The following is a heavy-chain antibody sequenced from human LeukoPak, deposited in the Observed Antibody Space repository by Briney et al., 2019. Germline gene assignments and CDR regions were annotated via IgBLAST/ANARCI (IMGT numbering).Heavy chain of an antibody. V-gene: IGHV3-30*18. CDR1: GFTFSSYG. CDR2: ISYDGSNR. D-gene: IGHD2-8*01. J-gene: IGHJ6*03. Sequence: PGGSLRLSCAASGFTFSSYGMHWVRQAPGKGLEWVAVISYDGSNRYYADSVKGRFTISRDTSKNTLYLQMNSLRAEDTAVYYCAKALIGYYYYYMDVWGKGTTVTVSS. CDR3: AKALIGYYYYYMDV.